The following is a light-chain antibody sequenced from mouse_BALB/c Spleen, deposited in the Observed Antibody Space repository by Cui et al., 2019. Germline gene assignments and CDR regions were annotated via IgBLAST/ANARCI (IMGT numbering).Light chain of an antibody. J-gene: IGKJ5*01. CDR3: QQWSSNPPT. CDR1: SSVSY. CDR2: LTS. V-gene: IGKV4-68*01. Sequence: QIVLTQSPALMSASPGEQVTMTCSASSSVSYMYWYQQKPRSSPKPWIYLTSNLASGVPARFSGSGSGTSYSLTISSMEAEEAATYYCQQWSSNPPTFGAGTKLELK.